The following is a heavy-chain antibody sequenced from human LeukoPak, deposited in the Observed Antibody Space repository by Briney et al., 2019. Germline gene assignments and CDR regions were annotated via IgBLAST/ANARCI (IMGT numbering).Heavy chain of an antibody. D-gene: IGHD1-20*01. CDR2: IYYSGST. J-gene: IGHJ5*02. CDR3: ARDRGISGNLGWFDP. CDR1: GDSMSSYY. Sequence: SETLSLTCTVSGDSMSSYYWGWIRQPPGKGLEWIGDIYYSGSTNYNPSLKSRVIILADTSKNQFSLRLSSVTAADTAVYYCARDRGISGNLGWFDPWGQGTLVTVSS. V-gene: IGHV4-59*01.